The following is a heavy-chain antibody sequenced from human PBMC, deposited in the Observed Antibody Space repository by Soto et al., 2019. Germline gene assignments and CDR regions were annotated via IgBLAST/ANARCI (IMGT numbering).Heavy chain of an antibody. J-gene: IGHJ6*02. CDR1: GFTFSRHW. V-gene: IGHV3-74*01. CDR2: INKDGSDT. CDR3: ARGDGYISYYYGMDV. D-gene: IGHD5-12*01. Sequence: GGSLRLSCVASGFTFSRHWMHWVRQAPGRGLVWVSRINKDGSDTTYADSVRGRPTISRDNARNTLYLQLNSLRAEDTAVYYCARGDGYISYYYGMDVWGQGTTVTVSS.